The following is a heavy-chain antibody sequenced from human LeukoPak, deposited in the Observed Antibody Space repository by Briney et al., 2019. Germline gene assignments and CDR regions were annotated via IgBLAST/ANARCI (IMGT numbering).Heavy chain of an antibody. Sequence: SETLSLTFTVSGGSISSYYWSWIRQPPGKGLEWIGYIYYSGSTNYNPSLKSRVTISVDTSKNQFSLKLSSVTAADTAVYYCARRPHYDILTGFDPWGQGTLVTVSS. CDR2: IYYSGST. CDR3: ARRPHYDILTGFDP. V-gene: IGHV4-59*08. J-gene: IGHJ5*02. D-gene: IGHD3-9*01. CDR1: GGSISSYY.